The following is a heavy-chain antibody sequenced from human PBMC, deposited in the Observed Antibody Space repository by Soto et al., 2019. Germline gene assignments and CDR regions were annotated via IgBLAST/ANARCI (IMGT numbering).Heavy chain of an antibody. V-gene: IGHV3-33*01. CDR2: INYDGSNK. CDR3: ARCKQKVMHCGLDV. J-gene: IGHJ6*02. Sequence: QVSLVESGGGAVQRGRSLRVSCAASGFIFSSYGMHWVRQAPGQGLEWVAFINYDGSNKFYGDAVKGRFTISRDNSKNIVHLHMNNLRGEDTAVYYCARCKQKVMHCGLDVWGHGATVTVSS. D-gene: IGHD2-21*01. CDR1: GFIFSSYG.